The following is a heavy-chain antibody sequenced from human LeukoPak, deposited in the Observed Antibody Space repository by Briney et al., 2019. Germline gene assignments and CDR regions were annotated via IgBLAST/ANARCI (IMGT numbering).Heavy chain of an antibody. Sequence: SETLSLTCTVSGGSISGYYWSWIRQPARKGLEWIGRIYTSGSTTYNPSLKSRVIMSVDTSKNQFSLKLNSLTAADTAVYYCARERSYLNWYFDLWGRGTLVSVSS. CDR2: IYTSGST. CDR3: ARERSYLNWYFDL. J-gene: IGHJ2*01. V-gene: IGHV4-4*07. CDR1: GGSISGYY. D-gene: IGHD2-2*01.